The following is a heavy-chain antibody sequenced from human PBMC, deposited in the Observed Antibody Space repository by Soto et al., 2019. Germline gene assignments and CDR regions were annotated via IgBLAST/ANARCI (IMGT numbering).Heavy chain of an antibody. CDR1: GFSVSDYY. CDR2: IYSGGST. CDR3: ARRNFGGTGPLDY. V-gene: IGHV3-53*01. J-gene: IGHJ4*02. D-gene: IGHD3-10*01. Sequence: EVQLVESGGGLVQPGGSLRLSCVASGFSVSDYYMTWVRQAPGKGLEWVSVIYSGGSTYNADSVKGRFTISRDNSKNTLYLQMNSLRGEDTAVYYCARRNFGGTGPLDYWGQGTLVTASS.